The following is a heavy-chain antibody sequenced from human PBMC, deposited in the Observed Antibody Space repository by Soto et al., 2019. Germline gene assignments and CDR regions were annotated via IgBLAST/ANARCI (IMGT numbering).Heavy chain of an antibody. V-gene: IGHV3-30-3*01. CDR2: ISYDGANK. CDR3: ASGDPVYGNRRSAFDI. J-gene: IGHJ3*02. D-gene: IGHD7-27*01. Sequence: ESGGGVVQPGRALRLSCAASGFTFSNYAMHWVRQAPGKGLEWVAVISYDGANKYYVDSVKGRFTISRDNSKNTLFLQMNSLRAEDTAVYYCASGDPVYGNRRSAFDIWGQGTMVTVSS. CDR1: GFTFSNYA.